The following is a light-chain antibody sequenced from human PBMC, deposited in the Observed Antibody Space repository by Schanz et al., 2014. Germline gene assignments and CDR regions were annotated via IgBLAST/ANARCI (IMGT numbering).Light chain of an antibody. CDR2: DVS. J-gene: IGLJ1*01. Sequence: QSVLTQPRSVSGSPGQSVTISCAGTSSDVGGHNYVSWYQQHPGKAPKLIIYDVSVRPSGVPDRFSGSKSVNTASLTISGLQDEDEADYYCCSYAGSYSYVFGTGTKLTVL. V-gene: IGLV2-11*01. CDR3: CSYAGSYSYV. CDR1: SSDVGGHNY.